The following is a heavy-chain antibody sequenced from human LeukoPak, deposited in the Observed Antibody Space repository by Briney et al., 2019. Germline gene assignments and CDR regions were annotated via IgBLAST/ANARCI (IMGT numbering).Heavy chain of an antibody. V-gene: IGHV3-33*08. D-gene: IGHD3-9*01. Sequence: GGSLRLSCAASGFTFSSYGMHWVRQAPGKGLEWVAVIWYGGSNKYYADSVKGRFTISRDNSKNTLYLQMNSLRAEDTAVYYCARGDVLRYFDWLLYYGMDVWGQGTTVTVSS. CDR3: ARGDVLRYFDWLLYYGMDV. CDR1: GFTFSSYG. J-gene: IGHJ6*02. CDR2: IWYGGSNK.